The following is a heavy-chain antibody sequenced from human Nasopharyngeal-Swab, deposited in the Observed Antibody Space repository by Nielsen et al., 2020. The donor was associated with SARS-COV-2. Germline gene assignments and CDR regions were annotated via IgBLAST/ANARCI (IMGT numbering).Heavy chain of an antibody. Sequence: SETLSLTCIVSGDSINSNNYHWTWIRQFPGKGLEWIGFKYDRGNIYYNPSLKSRVTISVDTSENQFSLKLNSVTAADTAVYYCAANQEQGRSGNLGSIFDYWGQGLLVTVSS. D-gene: IGHD3-10*01. CDR3: AANQEQGRSGNLGSIFDY. V-gene: IGHV4-31*03. CDR1: GDSINSNNYH. J-gene: IGHJ4*02. CDR2: KYDRGNI.